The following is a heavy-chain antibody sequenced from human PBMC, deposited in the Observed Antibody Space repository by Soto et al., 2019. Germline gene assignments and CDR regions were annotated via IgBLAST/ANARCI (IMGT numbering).Heavy chain of an antibody. CDR3: ARESGNYFDD. J-gene: IGHJ4*02. D-gene: IGHD3-10*01. V-gene: IGHV1-69*06. Sequence: QVQLVQSGAEVKKPGSSLKVSCTASGGTFISHAISWLRQAPGQGLEWVGGIIPIFGTTNYAQKFQGRVTLTADKSTSTVYMELSSLRSDDTAVYYCARESGNYFDDWGQGTLVTVSS. CDR2: IIPIFGTT. CDR1: GGTFISHA.